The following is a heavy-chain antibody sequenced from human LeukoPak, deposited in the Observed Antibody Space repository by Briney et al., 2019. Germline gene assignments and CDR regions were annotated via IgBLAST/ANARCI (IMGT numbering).Heavy chain of an antibody. Sequence: SGTLSLTCTVSGGSISTYSWSWIRQPAGKGLEWIGRIYTSGSTNYNPSLKSRVTMSVDTSKTRFSLKLSSVTAADTAVYYCARDGDSLALYGMDVWGQGTPVTVSS. CDR1: GGSISTYS. D-gene: IGHD2-21*01. CDR2: IYTSGST. V-gene: IGHV4-4*07. CDR3: ARDGDSLALYGMDV. J-gene: IGHJ6*02.